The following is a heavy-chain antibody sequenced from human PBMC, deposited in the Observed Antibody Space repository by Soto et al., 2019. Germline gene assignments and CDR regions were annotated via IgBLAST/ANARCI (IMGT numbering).Heavy chain of an antibody. D-gene: IGHD6-19*01. CDR3: ARDRGYSSSYGMDV. CDR1: GYTFTSYG. CDR2: ISACNGNT. Sequence: ASVKVSCKASGYTFTSYGISWVRQAPGQGLEWMGWISACNGNTKYAQKFQGRVTITRDTSASTAYMELSSLRSEDTAVYYCARDRGYSSSYGMDVWGQGTTVTVSS. V-gene: IGHV1-18*01. J-gene: IGHJ6*02.